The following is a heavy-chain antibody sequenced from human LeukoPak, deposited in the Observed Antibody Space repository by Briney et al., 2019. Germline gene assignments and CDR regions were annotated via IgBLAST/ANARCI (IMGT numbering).Heavy chain of an antibody. Sequence: ASVKVSCKASGYTFTGHYMHWVRQAPGQGLEWMGWINPNSGGTNYAQKFQGRVTMTRDTSISTAYMELSRLRSGDTAVYYCALRLLLRPFDYWGQGTLVTVSS. CDR3: ALRLLLRPFDY. V-gene: IGHV1-2*02. CDR2: INPNSGGT. J-gene: IGHJ4*02. D-gene: IGHD3-22*01. CDR1: GYTFTGHY.